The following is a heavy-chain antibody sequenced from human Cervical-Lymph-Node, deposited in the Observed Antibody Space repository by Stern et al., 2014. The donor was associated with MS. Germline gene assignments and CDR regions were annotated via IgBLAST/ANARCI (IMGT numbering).Heavy chain of an antibody. J-gene: IGHJ4*02. CDR1: GGSVRSGTYY. CDR2: VSYSGST. D-gene: IGHD4-17*01. CDR3: ARGRGINGDYYYFDD. V-gene: IGHV4-61*01. Sequence: QVQLQESGPGLVKPSETLSLTCSVSGGSVRSGTYYWSWFRQPPGKGLAWIGYVSYSGSTNDNPSLDSRATISVDTSKNQFSLTLRSVTAADTAVYYCARGRGINGDYYYFDDWGQGTLVPVSS.